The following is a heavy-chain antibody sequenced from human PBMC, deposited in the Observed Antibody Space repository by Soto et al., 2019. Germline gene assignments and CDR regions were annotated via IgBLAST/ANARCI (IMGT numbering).Heavy chain of an antibody. J-gene: IGHJ4*02. CDR2: VIGSGDDT. D-gene: IGHD1-1*01. CDR1: GFTFSSYA. V-gene: IGHV3-23*01. CDR3: EKGSATSRTYYFDY. Sequence: GGSLRLSFAASGFTFSSYAMSWVRQAPGKGLEWVSAVIGSGDDTFHAEDAKVRLTISRDNSRNTLYLQMNSLRAEDTALYYCEKGSATSRTYYFDYWAQGTLVTVSS.